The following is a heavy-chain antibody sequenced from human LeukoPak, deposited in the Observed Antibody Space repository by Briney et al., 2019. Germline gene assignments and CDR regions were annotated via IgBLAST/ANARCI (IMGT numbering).Heavy chain of an antibody. D-gene: IGHD6-19*01. Sequence: ASVKVSCKASGYTFTGYYMHWVRQAPGQGLEWMGWINPNSGGTNYAQKFQGRVTMTRDTSISTAYMELSRLRSDVTAVYYCAREGGGGWYRPGMYYFDYGGQGTLVTVSS. CDR1: GYTFTGYY. V-gene: IGHV1-2*02. CDR3: AREGGGGWYRPGMYYFDY. J-gene: IGHJ4*02. CDR2: INPNSGGT.